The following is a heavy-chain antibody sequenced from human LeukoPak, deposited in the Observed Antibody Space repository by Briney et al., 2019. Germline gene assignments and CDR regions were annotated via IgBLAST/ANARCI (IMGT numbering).Heavy chain of an antibody. J-gene: IGHJ6*03. CDR2: INHSGST. V-gene: IGHV4-34*01. CDR1: GGSFSGYY. Sequence: SETLSLTCAVYGGSFSGYYWSWIRQPPGKGLEWIGEINHSGSTNYNPSLKSRVTISVDTSKNQFSLKLSSVTAADTAVYYCARDAAVAGYYYYYYYMDVWGKGTTVTVSS. CDR3: ARDAAVAGYYYYYYYMDV. D-gene: IGHD6-19*01.